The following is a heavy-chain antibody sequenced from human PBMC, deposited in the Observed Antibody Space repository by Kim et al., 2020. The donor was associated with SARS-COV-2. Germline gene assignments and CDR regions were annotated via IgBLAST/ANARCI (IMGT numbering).Heavy chain of an antibody. CDR3: ARVAYYYDSSGFYYYVYVDY. D-gene: IGHD3-22*01. J-gene: IGHJ4*02. V-gene: IGHV3-66*01. Sequence: GRVTISRDKAKNTLYLQMNSLRAEDTAVYYCARVAYYYDSSGFYYYVYVDYWGQGTLVTVSS.